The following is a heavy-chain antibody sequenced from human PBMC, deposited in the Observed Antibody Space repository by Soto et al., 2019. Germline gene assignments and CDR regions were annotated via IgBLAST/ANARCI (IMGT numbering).Heavy chain of an antibody. J-gene: IGHJ6*02. CDR2: ISYDGSNK. V-gene: IGHV3-30*18. Sequence: QVQLVESGGGVVQPGRSLRLSCAASGFTFSSYGMHWVRQAPGKGLEWVAVISYDGSNKYYADSVKGRFTISRDNSKNTLYMQMNSLRAEDTAVYYCAKSSVADYDFWSGHPNYYYYYGMDVCGHGTTVTVSS. CDR3: AKSSVADYDFWSGHPNYYYYYGMDV. CDR1: GFTFSSYG. D-gene: IGHD3-3*01.